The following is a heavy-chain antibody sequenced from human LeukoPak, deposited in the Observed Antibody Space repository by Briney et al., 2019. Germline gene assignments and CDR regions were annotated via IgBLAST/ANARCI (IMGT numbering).Heavy chain of an antibody. V-gene: IGHV1-18*01. J-gene: IGHJ4*02. CDR3: ARSMAYYDSTQWDY. D-gene: IGHD3-22*01. Sequence: ASVKVSCKASGYTFTSYGISWVRQAPGQGLEWMGWISAYNGNTNYAQKLQGRVTMTTDTSTSTAYMELRSLRSDDTAVYYCARSMAYYDSTQWDYWGQGTLVTVSS. CDR1: GYTFTSYG. CDR2: ISAYNGNT.